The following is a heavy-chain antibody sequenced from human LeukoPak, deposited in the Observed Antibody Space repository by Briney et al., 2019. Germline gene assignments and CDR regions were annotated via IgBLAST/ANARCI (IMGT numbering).Heavy chain of an antibody. Sequence: SETLSLTCAVSGGSISSGSYYWGWIRQPPGKGLEWIGSIYYSGSTYYNPSLKSRVTTSVDTSKNQFSLKVSSVTAADTAVYYCARVDTAMAHWGQGTLVTVSS. CDR2: IYYSGST. V-gene: IGHV4-39*07. D-gene: IGHD5-18*01. CDR1: GGSISSGSYY. CDR3: ARVDTAMAH. J-gene: IGHJ4*02.